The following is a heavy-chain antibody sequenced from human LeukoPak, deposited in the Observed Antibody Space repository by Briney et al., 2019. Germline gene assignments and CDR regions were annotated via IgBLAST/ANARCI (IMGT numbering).Heavy chain of an antibody. CDR3: ARRYCSSTSCWWDWFDP. D-gene: IGHD2-2*01. Sequence: SETLSLTCTVSGGSISNYYWSWIRQPAGKGLEWIGRIYTSGSTNYNPSLKSRVTMSVDTSKNQFSLKLSSVTAADTAVYYCARRYCSSTSCWWDWFDPWGQGTLVTVSS. CDR2: IYTSGST. V-gene: IGHV4-4*07. J-gene: IGHJ5*02. CDR1: GGSISNYY.